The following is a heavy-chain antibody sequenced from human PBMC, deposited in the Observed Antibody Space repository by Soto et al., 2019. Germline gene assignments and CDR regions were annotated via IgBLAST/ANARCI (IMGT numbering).Heavy chain of an antibody. CDR3: ARGGPPIDY. D-gene: IGHD3-10*01. J-gene: IGHJ4*02. CDR1: GYTFTSYA. CDR2: INAGNSNT. V-gene: IGHV1-3*01. Sequence: ASVKVSCKASGYTFTSYAMHWVRQAPGQRLEWMGWINAGNSNTKYSQKFQGRVSITRDTSASTAYMELSSLRSEDTAVYYCARGGPPIDYWDQGTLVTVSS.